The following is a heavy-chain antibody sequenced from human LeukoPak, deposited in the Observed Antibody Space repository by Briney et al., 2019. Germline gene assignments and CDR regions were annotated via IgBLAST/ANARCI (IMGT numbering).Heavy chain of an antibody. CDR1: GFTFSSYS. Sequence: PGGSLKLSCAASGFTFSSYSMNWVRQAPGKGLEWVSYISTSSATIYYADSVKGRFTISRDNAKDSLYLQMNSLRAEDTAVYYCARQAPQYQIDYWGQGTLVTVSS. J-gene: IGHJ4*02. V-gene: IGHV3-48*01. CDR3: ARQAPQYQIDY. D-gene: IGHD2-2*01. CDR2: ISTSSATI.